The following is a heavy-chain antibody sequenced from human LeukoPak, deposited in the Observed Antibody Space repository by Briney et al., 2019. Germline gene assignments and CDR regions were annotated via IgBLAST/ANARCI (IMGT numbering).Heavy chain of an antibody. CDR1: GVSFSNYY. Sequence: SETLSLTCAVYGVSFSNYYWSWIRQPPGKGLEWIGEINHGGSTNYNPSLKSRVTISVDTSKNQFSLKLSSVTAADTAVYHCARGEICSSTSCPLSFDSWGQGTLVTVSS. CDR2: INHGGST. J-gene: IGHJ4*02. V-gene: IGHV4-34*01. CDR3: ARGEICSSTSCPLSFDS. D-gene: IGHD2-2*01.